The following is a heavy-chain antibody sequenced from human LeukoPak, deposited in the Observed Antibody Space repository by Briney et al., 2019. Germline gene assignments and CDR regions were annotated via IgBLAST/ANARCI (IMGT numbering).Heavy chain of an antibody. CDR1: GGSFSGYY. CDR2: IYYSGST. J-gene: IGHJ4*02. Sequence: KPSETLSLTCAVYGGSFSGYYWSWIRQPPGKGLEWIGSIYYSGSTYYNPSLKSRVTISVDTSKNQFSLKLSSVTAADTAVYYCARHSSGWYYFDYWGQGTLVTVSS. CDR3: ARHSSGWYYFDY. V-gene: IGHV4-34*01. D-gene: IGHD6-19*01.